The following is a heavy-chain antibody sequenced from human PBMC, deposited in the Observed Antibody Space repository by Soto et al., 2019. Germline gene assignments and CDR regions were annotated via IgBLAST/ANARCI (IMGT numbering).Heavy chain of an antibody. Sequence: ASVKVSCKASGYTFTSYYMHWVRQAPGQGLEWMGIINPSGGSTSYAQKFQGRVTMTRDTSTSTVYMELSSPRAEDTAVYYCARVYPPFAGRSWSTNSGYDSYFEYWGQGTLVPVSP. CDR2: INPSGGST. D-gene: IGHD5-12*01. CDR3: ARVYPPFAGRSWSTNSGYDSYFEY. J-gene: IGHJ4*02. CDR1: GYTFTSYY. V-gene: IGHV1-46*01.